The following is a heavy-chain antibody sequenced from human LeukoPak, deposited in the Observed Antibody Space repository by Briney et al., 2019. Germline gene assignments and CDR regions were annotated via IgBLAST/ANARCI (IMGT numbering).Heavy chain of an antibody. CDR1: GGSISSYY. D-gene: IGHD4-23*01. V-gene: IGHV4-59*08. CDR2: IYYSGST. CDR3: ARLAAYGGNPPLIDY. Sequence: PSETLSLTCTVSGGSISSYYWSWIRQPPGKGLEWIGYIYYSGSTNYNPSLKSRVTISVDTSKNQFSLKLSSVTAADTAVYYCARLAAYGGNPPLIDYWGQGTLVTVSS. J-gene: IGHJ4*02.